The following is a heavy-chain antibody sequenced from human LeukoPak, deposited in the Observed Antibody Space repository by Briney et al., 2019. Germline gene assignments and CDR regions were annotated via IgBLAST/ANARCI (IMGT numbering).Heavy chain of an antibody. CDR3: AKGRDFWSGYYDGY. J-gene: IGHJ4*02. D-gene: IGHD3-3*01. Sequence: GGSLRLSCAASGFTFSSYGMHWVRQAPGKGLEWVAFIRYDGSNKYYADSVKGRFTISRDNSKNTLYLQMNSLRAEDTAIYYCAKGRDFWSGYYDGYWGQGTLVTVSS. V-gene: IGHV3-30*02. CDR1: GFTFSSYG. CDR2: IRYDGSNK.